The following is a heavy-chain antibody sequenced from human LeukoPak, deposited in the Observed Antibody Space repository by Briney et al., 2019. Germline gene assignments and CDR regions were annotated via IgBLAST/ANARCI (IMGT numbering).Heavy chain of an antibody. J-gene: IGHJ4*02. D-gene: IGHD6-19*01. V-gene: IGHV3-30*18. Sequence: GRSLRLSCAASGFTFSSYGMHWVRQAPGKGLEWVAVISHDGSNKYYADSVKGRFTISRDNSKNTLYLQMNSLSAEDTAVYYCAKDRSSGWRGQFDYWGQGTLVTVSS. CDR1: GFTFSSYG. CDR3: AKDRSSGWRGQFDY. CDR2: ISHDGSNK.